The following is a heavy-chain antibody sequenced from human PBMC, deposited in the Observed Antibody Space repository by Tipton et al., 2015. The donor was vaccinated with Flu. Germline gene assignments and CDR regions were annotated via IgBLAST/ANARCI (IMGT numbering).Heavy chain of an antibody. CDR1: GGSMGNDF. CDR3: ARVRREPKFGWYTLAS. V-gene: IGHV4-59*01. J-gene: IGHJ5*02. D-gene: IGHD6-19*01. CDR2: IRDTGSI. Sequence: GLVKPSGTLSLTCSVSGGSMGNDFWSWIRQAPGRGLEWIAYIRDTGSITYNPSIESRVTASMDRSKNQFSLKVTSVTAADTAVYYCARVRREPKFGWYTLASWGQGTLATISS.